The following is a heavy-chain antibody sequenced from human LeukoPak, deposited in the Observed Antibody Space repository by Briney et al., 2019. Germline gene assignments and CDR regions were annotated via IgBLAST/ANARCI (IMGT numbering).Heavy chain of an antibody. CDR1: GFTFSSYW. V-gene: IGHV3-7*01. J-gene: IGHJ4*02. D-gene: IGHD6-13*01. CDR3: ARIARVGSSWYYFDY. CDR2: IKQDGSEK. Sequence: GGSLRLSCAASGFTFSSYWMSWVRQAPGKGLEWVANIKQDGSEKYYVDSVKGRFTISRDNAKNSLYLQMNSLRAEDTAVYYCARIARVGSSWYYFDYWGQGTLVTVSS.